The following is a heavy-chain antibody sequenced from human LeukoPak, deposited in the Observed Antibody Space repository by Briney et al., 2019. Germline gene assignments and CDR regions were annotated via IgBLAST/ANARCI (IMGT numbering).Heavy chain of an antibody. D-gene: IGHD5-24*01. Sequence: GGSLRLSCAASGFTFSNAWMSWVRQAPGRGLEWGGRVKSKTDGRTPDYAAPVKGRFTISRDDSKNTLYLQMNSLKTEDTAVYYCTTDWEMATTHRGNYYYYMDVWGKGTTVTVSS. CDR3: TTDWEMATTHRGNYYYYMDV. CDR2: VKSKTDGRTP. J-gene: IGHJ6*03. V-gene: IGHV3-15*01. CDR1: GFTFSNAW.